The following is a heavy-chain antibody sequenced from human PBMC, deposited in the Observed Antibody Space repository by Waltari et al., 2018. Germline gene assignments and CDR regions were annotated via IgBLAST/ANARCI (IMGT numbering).Heavy chain of an antibody. CDR1: GGSISRSRYY. V-gene: IGHV4-39*01. D-gene: IGHD2-8*01. CDR2: IYYSGST. CDR3: ARHPAMTIMLWYFDL. J-gene: IGHJ2*01. Sequence: QLQLQESGPGLVKPSETLSLTCTASGGSISRSRYYWGWIRQPPGKGREWIGSIYYSGSTYYNPSLKSRVTISVDTSKNQFSLKLSSVTAADTAVYYCARHPAMTIMLWYFDLWGRGTLVTVSS.